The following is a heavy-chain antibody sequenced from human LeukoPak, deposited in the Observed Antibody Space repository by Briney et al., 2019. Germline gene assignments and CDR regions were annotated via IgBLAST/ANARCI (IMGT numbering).Heavy chain of an antibody. CDR1: GYSISRGYY. D-gene: IGHD3-3*01. CDR3: ARRDWSAYQFDC. Sequence: PSETLSLNCSVSGYSISRGYYWGWIQQPPGKGLEWIGSIHRSGTTYYNPSLRSRVSVSVDTSKNQFSLKVTSVTAADTAVYYCARRDWSAYQFDCWGQGALVIVSS. J-gene: IGHJ4*02. V-gene: IGHV4-38-2*01. CDR2: IHRSGTT.